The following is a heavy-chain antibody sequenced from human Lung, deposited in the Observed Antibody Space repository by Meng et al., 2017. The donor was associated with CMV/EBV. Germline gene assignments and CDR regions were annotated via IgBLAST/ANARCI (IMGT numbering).Heavy chain of an antibody. D-gene: IGHD3-22*01. Sequence: SXXVSXKASGGSLSDYAISWVRQAPGQGLEWMGGIIPIFGTTNYAQKFQGRVTITTDESATTAYMDLSSLRSEDTAVLYCARGPSTSYDTSRGLHSWGQGXLVTVSS. CDR1: GGSLSDYA. J-gene: IGHJ4*02. CDR3: ARGPSTSYDTSRGLHS. CDR2: IIPIFGTT. V-gene: IGHV1-69*05.